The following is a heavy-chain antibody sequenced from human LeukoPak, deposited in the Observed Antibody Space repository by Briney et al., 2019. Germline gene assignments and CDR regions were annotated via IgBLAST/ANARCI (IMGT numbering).Heavy chain of an antibody. D-gene: IGHD1-26*01. CDR3: ARTYSGSPDAFDI. V-gene: IGHV4-38-2*01. J-gene: IGHJ3*02. Sequence: SETLSLTCAVSGYSISSGYYWGWIRQPPGKGLEWIGSIYHSGSTYYNPSLKSRVTISVDTSKNQFSLKLSSVTAADTAVYYCARTYSGSPDAFDIWGQGTMVTVSS. CDR1: GYSISSGYY. CDR2: IYHSGST.